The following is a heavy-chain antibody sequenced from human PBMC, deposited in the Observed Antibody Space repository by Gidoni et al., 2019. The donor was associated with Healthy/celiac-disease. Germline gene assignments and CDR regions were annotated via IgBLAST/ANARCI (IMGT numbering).Heavy chain of an antibody. CDR3: AKDGKYYDSSGYSSSFDF. CDR1: GFSFISYA. J-gene: IGHJ4*02. D-gene: IGHD3-22*01. V-gene: IGHV3-23*04. Sequence: EVQLVESGGCLVQPGGSLRLSCASSGFSFISYAMSWVRQAPGKGLAWVSDISGSGGSTYYADYVKGRFTIYRDNAKNTLYLQMNSLRAEDTAVYYCAKDGKYYDSSGYSSSFDFWGQGTLVNVSS. CDR2: ISGSGGST.